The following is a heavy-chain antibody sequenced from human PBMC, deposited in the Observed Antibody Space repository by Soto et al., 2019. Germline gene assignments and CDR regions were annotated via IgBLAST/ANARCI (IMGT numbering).Heavy chain of an antibody. V-gene: IGHV3-74*03. CDR3: ARWGTTGGLDV. J-gene: IGHJ1*01. CDR2: ISFDGTAT. CDR1: GFSFSSSW. Sequence: EVQLVESGGGLVQPGGSLRLSCAASGFSFSSSWMHWVRQAPGKGLVWVSRISFDGTATTSADAVKGRFIISRDNSRNTVDLQMDSLRREDTALYYCARWGTTGGLDVWGQGTLVSVSS. D-gene: IGHD3-16*01.